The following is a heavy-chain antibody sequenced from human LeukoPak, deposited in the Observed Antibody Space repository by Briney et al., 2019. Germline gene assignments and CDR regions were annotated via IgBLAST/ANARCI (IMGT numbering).Heavy chain of an antibody. Sequence: ASVKVSCKASGYTFTSQYLHWVRQAPGHGLQWIGVIDPGGGSTSYSQTFQGRITMTRDTSTSTVYLELSSLRSEDAASYYCARAATYYYRFDFWGQGTMVTVSS. J-gene: IGHJ4*02. CDR3: ARAATYYYRFDF. V-gene: IGHV1-46*01. D-gene: IGHD3-10*01. CDR1: GYTFTSQY. CDR2: IDPGGGST.